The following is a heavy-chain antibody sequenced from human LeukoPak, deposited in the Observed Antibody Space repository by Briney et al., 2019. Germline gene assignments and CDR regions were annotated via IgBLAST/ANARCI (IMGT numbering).Heavy chain of an antibody. D-gene: IGHD3-22*01. CDR2: IGSDYKA. CDR1: GFTIGGFA. V-gene: IGHV3-23*01. Sequence: GGSLRLSCAASGFTIGGFAMTWVRQAPGKGLEWVSSIGSDYKAHYSESVKGRFAISRDNSNNTLYLQMNSLRVEDTAVYYCAKTGTSGYSFDYWGQGTLVTVSS. CDR3: AKTGTSGYSFDY. J-gene: IGHJ4*02.